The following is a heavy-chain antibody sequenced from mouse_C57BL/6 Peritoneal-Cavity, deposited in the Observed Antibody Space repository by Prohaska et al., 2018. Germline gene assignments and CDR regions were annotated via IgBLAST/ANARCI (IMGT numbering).Heavy chain of an antibody. J-gene: IGHJ2*01. Sequence: ELKLLQSGGGLVQPGGPRKLSCAAVCTDFSSYWMSWGRQAPGKGREWIGEINPDRSTINYAPSLKDKFIISRDNAKNTLYLQMSKVRSEDTALYYCERHVREDYFDYWGQGTTLTVSS. V-gene: IGHV4-1*01. CDR2: INPDRSTI. CDR3: ERHVREDYFDY. CDR1: CTDFSSYW.